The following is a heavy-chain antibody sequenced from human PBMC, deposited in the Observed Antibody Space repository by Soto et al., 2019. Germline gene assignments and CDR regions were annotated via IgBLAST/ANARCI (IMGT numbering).Heavy chain of an antibody. J-gene: IGHJ6*03. CDR2: IYYSGST. D-gene: IGHD2-2*01. CDR3: AGRDCSGTNCYYLDYYYMDV. V-gene: IGHV4-59*08. CDR1: GGSFSSYY. Sequence: QVQLQESGPGLVRPSETLSLTCTVSGGSFSSYYWTWIRQSPGKGPEWNGYIYYSGSTDYNPSLRGRLAISIDTSKNQFSLRLNSMTAADTAVYYCAGRDCSGTNCYYLDYYYMDVWGKGTTVTVSS.